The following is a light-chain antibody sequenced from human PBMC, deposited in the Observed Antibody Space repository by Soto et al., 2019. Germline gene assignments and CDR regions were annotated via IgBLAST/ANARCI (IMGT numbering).Light chain of an antibody. CDR3: QQYNNWPQT. CDR1: QSISSN. V-gene: IGKV3-15*01. Sequence: EIMMTQKQATLSVSPGERATLSCRASQSISSNLAWYQQKPGQVPRLLIYGASTRAADVPARFSGGGSGTEFTLTISSLQSEDFAEYHCQQYNNWPQTFGQGTIV. J-gene: IGKJ1*01. CDR2: GAS.